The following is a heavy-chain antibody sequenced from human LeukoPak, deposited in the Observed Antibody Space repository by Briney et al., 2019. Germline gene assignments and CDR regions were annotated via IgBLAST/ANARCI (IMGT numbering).Heavy chain of an antibody. CDR1: GGSFSSYA. Sequence: SVKVSCKAAGGSFSSYAISWGRQAPGQGLEWMGGSIPIFGTAHHAQKFQGRVTITADESTSTAYMELSSLRSDDTAVYYCAIFYTVTPRQHHSGMDVWGQGTTVTVPS. D-gene: IGHD4-11*01. J-gene: IGHJ6*02. CDR3: AIFYTVTPRQHHSGMDV. CDR2: SIPIFGTA. V-gene: IGHV1-69*01.